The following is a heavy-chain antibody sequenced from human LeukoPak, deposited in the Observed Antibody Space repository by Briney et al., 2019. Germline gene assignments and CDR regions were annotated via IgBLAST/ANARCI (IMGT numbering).Heavy chain of an antibody. V-gene: IGHV3-49*04. CDR1: GITLSNYG. J-gene: IGHJ4*02. D-gene: IGHD3-10*01. Sequence: PGGSLRLSCAVSGITLSNYGMSWVRQAPGKGLEWVGFIRSKAYGGTTEYAASVKGRFTISRDDSKSIAYLQMNSLKTEDTAVYYCTRGRLLWFGERYFDYWGQGTLVTVSS. CDR2: IRSKAYGGTT. CDR3: TRGRLLWFGERYFDY.